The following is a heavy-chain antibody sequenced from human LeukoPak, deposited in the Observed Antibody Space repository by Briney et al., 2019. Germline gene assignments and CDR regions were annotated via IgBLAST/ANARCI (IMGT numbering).Heavy chain of an antibody. CDR1: GFTFDDYG. Sequence: GGSLRLSCAASGFTFDDYGMSWVRQAPGKGLEWVSGINWNGGSTGYADSVKGRFTISRDNAKNSLYLQMNSLRAEDTAVYYCARIIAAAGSGLFDYWGQGTLVTVSS. CDR2: INWNGGST. D-gene: IGHD6-13*01. V-gene: IGHV3-20*04. J-gene: IGHJ4*02. CDR3: ARIIAAAGSGLFDY.